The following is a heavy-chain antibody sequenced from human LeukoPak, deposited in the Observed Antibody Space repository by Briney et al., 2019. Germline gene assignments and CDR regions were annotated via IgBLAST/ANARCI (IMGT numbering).Heavy chain of an antibody. J-gene: IGHJ6*04. D-gene: IGHD6-19*01. CDR1: GYTFTGYY. CDR3: ARGYSSGWYMDV. V-gene: IGHV1-2*02. CDR2: INPNSGGT. Sequence: ASVKVSCKASGYTFTGYYMHWVRQAPGQGREWMGWINPNSGGTNYAQKFQGRVTMTRDTSISTAYMELSRLRSDDTAVYYCARGYSSGWYMDVWGKGTTVTVSS.